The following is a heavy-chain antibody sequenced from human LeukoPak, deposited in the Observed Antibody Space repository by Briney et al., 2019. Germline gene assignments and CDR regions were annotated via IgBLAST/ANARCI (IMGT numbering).Heavy chain of an antibody. Sequence: SGGSLRLSCVASGFTFSNAWMSWVRQAPGKGLEWVGRIKSKTDGGTTDYAAPVKGRFTISRDDSKNTLYLQMNSLKTEDTAVYYCTTEPWGRLGLSGGHYYGSGKSDMDVWGKGTTVTVSS. CDR1: GFTFSNAW. D-gene: IGHD3-10*01. J-gene: IGHJ6*03. V-gene: IGHV3-15*01. CDR2: IKSKTDGGTT. CDR3: TTEPWGRLGLSGGHYYGSGKSDMDV.